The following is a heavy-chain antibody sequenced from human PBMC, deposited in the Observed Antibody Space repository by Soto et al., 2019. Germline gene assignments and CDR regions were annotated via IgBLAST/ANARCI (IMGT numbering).Heavy chain of an antibody. CDR3: AKSYTQRSGYSSS. Sequence: GGSLRLSCAASGFTFSSYAMSWVRQAPGKGLEWVSAISGSGGSTYYADSVKGRFTISRDNSKNRLYLQMNSLRAEDTAVYYCAKSYTQRSGYSSSWGQGTLVTVSS. J-gene: IGHJ4*02. CDR2: ISGSGGST. D-gene: IGHD6-13*01. V-gene: IGHV3-23*01. CDR1: GFTFSSYA.